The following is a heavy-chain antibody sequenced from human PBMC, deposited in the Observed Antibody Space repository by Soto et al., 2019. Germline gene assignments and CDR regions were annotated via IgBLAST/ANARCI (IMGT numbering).Heavy chain of an antibody. Sequence: QVQLVQSGAEVKKPGASVKVSCKASGYTFTSYGISWVRQAPGQGLEWMGWINAYNGNTNYAQKLQGRVTMTTDTSTRTADMERRSLRSDDPAVYYCARVLPPCEPWGQGTLVTVSS. CDR1: GYTFTSYG. J-gene: IGHJ5*02. CDR3: ARVLPPCEP. CDR2: INAYNGNT. V-gene: IGHV1-18*01.